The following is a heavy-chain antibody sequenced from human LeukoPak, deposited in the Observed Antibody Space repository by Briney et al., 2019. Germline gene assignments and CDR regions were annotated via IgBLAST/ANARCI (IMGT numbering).Heavy chain of an antibody. Sequence: ASVKVSCKASGYTFTSYDINWVRQATGQGLEWMGWMNPNSGNTGYAQKFQGRVTMTRNTSISTAYMELSRLRSEDTAVYYCARGGYDSSGYLYYFDYWGQGTLVTVSS. CDR3: ARGGYDSSGYLYYFDY. V-gene: IGHV1-8*01. CDR1: GYTFTSYD. D-gene: IGHD3-22*01. J-gene: IGHJ4*02. CDR2: MNPNSGNT.